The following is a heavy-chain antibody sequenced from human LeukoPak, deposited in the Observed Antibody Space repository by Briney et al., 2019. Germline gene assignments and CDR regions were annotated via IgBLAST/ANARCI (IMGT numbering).Heavy chain of an antibody. CDR2: IKQDGSEK. D-gene: IGHD3-3*01. CDR3: ARARGDYDFWSGPSKYYFDY. V-gene: IGHV3-7*01. CDR1: GFTFSSYA. J-gene: IGHJ4*02. Sequence: GGSLRLSCAASGFTFSSYAMSWVRQAPGKGLEWVANIKQDGSEKYYVDSVKGRFTISRDNAKNSLYLQMNSLRAEDTAVYYCARARGDYDFWSGPSKYYFDYWGQGTLVTVSS.